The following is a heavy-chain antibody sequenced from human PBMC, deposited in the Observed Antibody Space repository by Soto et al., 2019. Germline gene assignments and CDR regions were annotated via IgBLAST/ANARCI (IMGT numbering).Heavy chain of an antibody. CDR1: GGSLSSSSYY. CDR2: ISSGGNT. Sequence: PSETLSLTCTVSGGSLSSSSYYWGWIRQPPGKGLEWIGSISSGGNTYYNPSLKSRVTISVDTSKNQFSLKLNSVTAADTAVYYCARPATPSYDFWSGYYFDYWGQGTLVTVSS. CDR3: ARPATPSYDFWSGYYFDY. D-gene: IGHD3-3*01. V-gene: IGHV4-39*01. J-gene: IGHJ4*02.